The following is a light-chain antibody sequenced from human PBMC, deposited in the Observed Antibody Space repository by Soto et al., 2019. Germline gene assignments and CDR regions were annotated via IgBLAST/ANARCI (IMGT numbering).Light chain of an antibody. CDR3: QQRSDWPLT. CDR1: QSVSSQ. V-gene: IGKV3-11*01. CDR2: DTS. J-gene: IGKJ4*01. Sequence: EIVLTQSPATLSFSPGERAALSCRASQSVSSQLAWYQLKPGQAPRLLIYDTSNRATGIPARFSGSGSGTDFTLTISSLEPEDFAVYYCQQRSDWPLTFGGGTKVEIK.